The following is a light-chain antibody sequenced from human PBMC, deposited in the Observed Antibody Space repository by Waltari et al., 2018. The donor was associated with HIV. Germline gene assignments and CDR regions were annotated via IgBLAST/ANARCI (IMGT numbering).Light chain of an antibody. CDR3: AAWGDILNGRL. CDR1: SSNIGSNA. J-gene: IGLJ3*02. V-gene: IGLV1-44*01. Sequence: QSVLTQPPSASGTPGQRVTISCSGSSSNIGSNAVNWYQQLPGTAPKLLIYSDIQLPSGVPDRFSGSKSGTSASLAISELQSEDEANYYCAAWGDILNGRLFGGGTKLTVL. CDR2: SDI.